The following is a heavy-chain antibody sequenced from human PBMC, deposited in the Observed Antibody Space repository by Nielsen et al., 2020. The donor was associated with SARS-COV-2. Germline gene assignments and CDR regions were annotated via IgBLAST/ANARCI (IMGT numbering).Heavy chain of an antibody. CDR3: ARHLRSPFDY. J-gene: IGHJ4*02. V-gene: IGHV4-34*01. Sequence: SETLSLTCAVYGGSFSGYYWSWIRQPPGKGLEWIGEINHSGSTNYNPSLKSRVTISVDTSKNQFSLKLSSVTAADTAVYYCARHLRSPFDYWGQGTLVTVSS. CDR2: INHSGST. CDR1: GGSFSGYY.